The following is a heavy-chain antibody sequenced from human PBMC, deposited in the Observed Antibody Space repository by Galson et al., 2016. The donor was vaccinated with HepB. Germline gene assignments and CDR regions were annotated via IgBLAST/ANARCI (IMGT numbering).Heavy chain of an antibody. D-gene: IGHD3-22*01. Sequence: ETLSLTCAVYGGSFSGYYWSWIRQPPGKGLEWIGEINHSGSTNYNPSLKSQVTISVDTSKKQFSLKLSSVTAADTAVYYCARTRSAYYYALDVWGQGTMLTVSS. V-gene: IGHV4-34*01. CDR2: INHSGST. CDR3: ARTRSAYYYALDV. CDR1: GGSFSGYY. J-gene: IGHJ3*01.